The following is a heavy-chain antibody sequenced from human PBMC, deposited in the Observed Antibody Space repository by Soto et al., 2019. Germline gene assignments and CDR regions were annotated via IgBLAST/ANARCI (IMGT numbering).Heavy chain of an antibody. Sequence: QVQLQESGPGLVKPSETLSLTCTVSGGSISSYYWSWIRQPPGKGLEWIGYIYYSGSTNYNPSLKSRVTISVDTSKNQFSRKLSSVTAADTAVYYCARTAGYSSQVPNWFDPWGQGTLVTVSS. V-gene: IGHV4-59*08. J-gene: IGHJ5*02. CDR1: GGSISSYY. D-gene: IGHD6-13*01. CDR3: ARTAGYSSQVPNWFDP. CDR2: IYYSGST.